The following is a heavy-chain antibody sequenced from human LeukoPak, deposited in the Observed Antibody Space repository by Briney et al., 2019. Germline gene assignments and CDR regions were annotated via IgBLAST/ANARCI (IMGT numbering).Heavy chain of an antibody. D-gene: IGHD3-22*01. CDR2: INPNSGGT. CDR3: ARGSYDSSDFEYFHH. V-gene: IGHV1-2*02. J-gene: IGHJ1*01. Sequence: ASVKVSCKASGYTFTGYYMHWVRQAPGQGLEWMAWINPNSGGTNYAQKFQGRVTMTRDTSISTAYMELNRLRSDDTAVYYCARGSYDSSDFEYFHHWGQGTLVTVSS. CDR1: GYTFTGYY.